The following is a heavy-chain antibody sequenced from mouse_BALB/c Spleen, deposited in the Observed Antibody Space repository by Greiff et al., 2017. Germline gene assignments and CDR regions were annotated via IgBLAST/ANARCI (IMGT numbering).Heavy chain of an antibody. V-gene: IGHV3-2*02. J-gene: IGHJ1*01. D-gene: IGHD1-1*01. CDR2: ISYSGST. CDR1: GYSITSDYA. CDR3: ASPYYYGSSYWYFDV. Sequence: DVKLQESGPGLVKPSQSLSLTCTVTGYSITSDYAWNWIRQFPGNKLEWMGYISYSGSTSYNPSLKSRISITRDTSKNQFFLQLNSVTTEDTATYYCASPYYYGSSYWYFDVWGAGTTVTVSS.